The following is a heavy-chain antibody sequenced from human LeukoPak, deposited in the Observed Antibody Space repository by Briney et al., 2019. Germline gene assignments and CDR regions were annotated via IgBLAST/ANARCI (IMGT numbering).Heavy chain of an antibody. CDR3: TREGEYQLLTDSYDYGMDV. J-gene: IGHJ6*02. Sequence: SETLSLTCAVYGGAFSGYYWSWIRQPPGQGLEWVGVIYHSGSTNYNPSLKSRVTISVDTSTNKFSLKLSSVTAANTAVYHCTREGEYQLLTDSYDYGMDVWGQGTTVTVSS. D-gene: IGHD2-2*01. V-gene: IGHV4-34*01. CDR1: GGAFSGYY. CDR2: IYHSGST.